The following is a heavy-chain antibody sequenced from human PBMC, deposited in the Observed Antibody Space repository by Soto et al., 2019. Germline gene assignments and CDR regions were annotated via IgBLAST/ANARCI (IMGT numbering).Heavy chain of an antibody. D-gene: IGHD3-10*01. CDR2: INHSGST. CDR3: VGGVTMVRGVIITTWFDP. CDR1: GGSFSGYY. V-gene: IGHV4-34*01. J-gene: IGHJ5*02. Sequence: SETLSLTCAVYGGSFSGYYWSWIRQPPGKGLEWIGEINHSGSTNYNPSLKSRVTISVDTSKNQFSLKLSSVTAADTAVYYCVGGVTMVRGVIITTWFDPWGQGTLVTVSS.